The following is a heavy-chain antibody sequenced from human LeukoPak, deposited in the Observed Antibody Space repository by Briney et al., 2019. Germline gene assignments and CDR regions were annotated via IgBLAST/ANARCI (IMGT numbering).Heavy chain of an antibody. CDR1: GFTFRSCG. D-gene: IGHD1-26*01. V-gene: IGHV3-33*01. J-gene: IGHJ4*02. CDR3: ARGDIVGATTTPFDY. Sequence: PAPSLRLFSAASGFTFRSCGMHRVRWAPGNGIEWVAVIWYDGSNQYYADSVKGRFTISRDNSKNTLYLQMNSLRAEDTAVYYCARGDIVGATTTPFDYWGQGTLVTVSS. CDR2: IWYDGSNQ.